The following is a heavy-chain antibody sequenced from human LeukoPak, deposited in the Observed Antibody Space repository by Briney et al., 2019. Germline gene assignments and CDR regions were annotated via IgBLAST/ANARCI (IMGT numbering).Heavy chain of an antibody. CDR3: ARDLGYDFWSGYYQRDSYFDY. Sequence: SETLSLICTVSGGSIGTYYWSWIRQPPGKALDWIGYIYYCWSTYNPSLKSRVTISADTSKNQFSLKLSSVTAADTAVYYCARDLGYDFWSGYYQRDSYFDYWGQGTLVTVSS. J-gene: IGHJ4*02. CDR2: IYYCWST. CDR1: GGSIGTYY. D-gene: IGHD3-3*01. V-gene: IGHV4-59*12.